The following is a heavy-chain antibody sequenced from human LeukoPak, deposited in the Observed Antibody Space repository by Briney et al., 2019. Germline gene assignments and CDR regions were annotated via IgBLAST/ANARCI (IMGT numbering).Heavy chain of an antibody. CDR2: MNPNSGNT. D-gene: IGHD3-22*01. J-gene: IGHJ4*02. CDR3: ARATYDSTGVDY. V-gene: IGHV1-8*01. CDR1: GYTFTSYD. Sequence: ASVKVSCKASGYTFTSYDINWVRQATGQGLEWMGWMNPNSGNTGYAQKFQGRVTMTRNTSISTAYMELSSLRSEDTAVYYCARATYDSTGVDYWGQGTLVTASS.